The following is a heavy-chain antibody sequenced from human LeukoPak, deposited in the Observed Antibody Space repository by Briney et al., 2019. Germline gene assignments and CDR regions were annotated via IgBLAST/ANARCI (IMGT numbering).Heavy chain of an antibody. V-gene: IGHV1-46*01. CDR2: INPSGGST. D-gene: IGHD6-13*01. CDR3: ARVPRSAFSSSWYHFDY. CDR1: GYTFTSYY. Sequence: ASVTVSCKASGYTFTSYYMHWVRQAPGQGLEWMGIINPSGGSTSYAQKFQGRVTMTRDTSTSTVYMELSSLRSEDTAVYYCARVPRSAFSSSWYHFDYWGQGTLVTVSS. J-gene: IGHJ4*02.